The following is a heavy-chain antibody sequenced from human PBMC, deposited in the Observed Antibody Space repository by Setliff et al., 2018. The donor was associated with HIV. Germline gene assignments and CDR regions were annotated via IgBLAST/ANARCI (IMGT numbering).Heavy chain of an antibody. Sequence: SETLSLTCTVSGGSISGDFWTWIRQPAGEGLEWIGRTHASGTTQCEPSLKNRCSMSIDTSKNQFSLKLSSVTAADTAVYYCARQTATGTSATFDPWGQGSLGTVSS. J-gene: IGHJ5*02. CDR1: GGSISGDF. CDR2: THASGTT. D-gene: IGHD2-21*02. V-gene: IGHV4-4*07. CDR3: ARQTATGTSATFDP.